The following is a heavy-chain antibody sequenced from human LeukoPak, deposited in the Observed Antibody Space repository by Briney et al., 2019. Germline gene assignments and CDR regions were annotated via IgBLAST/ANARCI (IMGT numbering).Heavy chain of an antibody. V-gene: IGHV3-11*01. D-gene: IGHD6-13*01. CDR3: ARVWYSSSRDYGMDV. J-gene: IGHJ6*02. Sequence: GGSLRLSCAASGFTFSDYYMSWIRQAPGKGLEWVSYISSSGSTIYYADSVKGRFTISRDNAKNSLYLQMNSLRAEDTAVYYCARVWYSSSRDYGMDVWGQGTTVTVSS. CDR1: GFTFSDYY. CDR2: ISSSGSTI.